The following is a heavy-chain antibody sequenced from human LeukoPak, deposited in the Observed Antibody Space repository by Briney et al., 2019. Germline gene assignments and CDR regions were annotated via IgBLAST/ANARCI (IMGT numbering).Heavy chain of an antibody. V-gene: IGHV3-53*01. CDR3: AGDTHSSSWYDH. D-gene: IGHD6-19*01. Sequence: GGSLRLSCAVSGFTVSSIYMSWVRQAPGKGLEWVSFIYSDGNTYYGDSVKGRFTLSRDSSRNTLYLQMNSLTVDDTAVYYCAGDTHSSSWYDHWGQGTLVTVSS. CDR1: GFTVSSIY. CDR2: IYSDGNT. J-gene: IGHJ5*02.